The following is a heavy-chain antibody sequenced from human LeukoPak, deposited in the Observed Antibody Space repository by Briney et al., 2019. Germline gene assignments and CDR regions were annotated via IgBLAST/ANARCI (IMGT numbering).Heavy chain of an antibody. V-gene: IGHV1-46*01. D-gene: IGHD5-24*01. CDR1: GYTFTSYY. J-gene: IGHJ4*02. CDR3: ALDGYKTYIDY. Sequence: ASVKVSCKASGYTFTSYYMHWVRQAPGQGLEWMGIINPSGGSTSYARKFQGRVTMTRDTSTGTVYMELSSLRSEDTAVYYCALDGYKTYIDYWGQGTLVTVSS. CDR2: INPSGGST.